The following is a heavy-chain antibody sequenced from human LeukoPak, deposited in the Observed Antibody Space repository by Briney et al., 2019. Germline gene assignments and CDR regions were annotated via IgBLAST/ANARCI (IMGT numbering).Heavy chain of an antibody. Sequence: PGGSLRLSCAASGFTFSSYSMNWVRQAPGKGLEWVSSISSSSSYIYYADSVKGRFTISRDNAKNSLYLQMNSLRAEDTAVYYCARGSVATVVTLDPPFDYWGQGTLVTVSS. V-gene: IGHV3-21*01. J-gene: IGHJ4*02. CDR1: GFTFSSYS. CDR3: ARGSVATVVTLDPPFDY. CDR2: ISSSSSYI. D-gene: IGHD4-23*01.